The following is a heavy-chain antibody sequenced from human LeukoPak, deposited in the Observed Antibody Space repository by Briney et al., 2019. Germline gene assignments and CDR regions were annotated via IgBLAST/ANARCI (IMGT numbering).Heavy chain of an antibody. J-gene: IGHJ3*02. D-gene: IGHD4-11*01. CDR2: IKRDGSEK. V-gene: IGHV3-7*01. CDR1: GFTFNSYW. CDR3: VRDAAYSAFNM. Sequence: GGSLRLSCAASGFTFNSYWMNWVRQAPGKGLEWVANIKRDGSEKYYVDSVKGRFTISRDNAKNSLYLQMDSLRDEDTAVYYCVRDAAYSAFNMWGQGTMVTVSS.